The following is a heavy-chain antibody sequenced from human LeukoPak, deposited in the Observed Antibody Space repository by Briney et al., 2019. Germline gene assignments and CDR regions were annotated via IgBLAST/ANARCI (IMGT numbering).Heavy chain of an antibody. J-gene: IGHJ6*02. D-gene: IGHD3-10*01. CDR2: IYYTGTT. CDR1: GDSLRSHY. Sequence: SETLSLTCNVSGDSLRSHYWRWFRQPPGKGLEWIGHIYYTGTTNYNPSLKSRISIAVDTSKMQFSLKLTSVTAADAAMYYCARVTWFGETANHYGMDVWGQGTTVTVSS. V-gene: IGHV4-59*08. CDR3: ARVTWFGETANHYGMDV.